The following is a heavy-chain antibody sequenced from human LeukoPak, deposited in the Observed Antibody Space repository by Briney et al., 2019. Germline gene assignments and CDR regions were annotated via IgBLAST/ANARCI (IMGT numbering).Heavy chain of an antibody. CDR3: ASLYYDSSGPYYYYYYMDV. CDR2: IKADGSEK. Sequence: PGGSLRLSCAASGFTFTNYWMSWVRQAPGKGLEWVANIKADGSEKFYVDSVKGRFTISRDNSKNTLYLQMNSLRAEDTAVYYCASLYYDSSGPYYYYYYMDVWGKGTTVTVSS. CDR1: GFTFTNYW. V-gene: IGHV3-7*03. J-gene: IGHJ6*03. D-gene: IGHD3-22*01.